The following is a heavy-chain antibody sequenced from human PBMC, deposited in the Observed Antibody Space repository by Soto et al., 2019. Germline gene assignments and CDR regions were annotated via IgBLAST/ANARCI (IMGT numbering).Heavy chain of an antibody. CDR2: INAGNGNT. V-gene: IGHV1-3*01. CDR3: ARVQQQLGWFDP. D-gene: IGHD6-13*01. Sequence: AASVKVSCKASGYTFTSYAMHWVRQAPGQRLEWMGWINAGNGNTKYSQKFQGRVTITRDTSASTAYMELSSLRSEDTAVYYCARVQQQLGWFDPWGQGTLGTVSS. J-gene: IGHJ5*02. CDR1: GYTFTSYA.